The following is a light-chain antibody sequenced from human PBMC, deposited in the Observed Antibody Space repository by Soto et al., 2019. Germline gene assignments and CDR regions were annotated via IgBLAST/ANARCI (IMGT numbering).Light chain of an antibody. Sequence: DIQMTQSPSSLSASVGDRVTITCRASQSISSYLNWYQQKPGTAPKLLIYAASSLQSGVPSRFSGSGSGTDFTLAISSLQPEDFATYYCQQSDSIPITFGQGTRLEIK. CDR2: AAS. CDR3: QQSDSIPIT. CDR1: QSISSY. V-gene: IGKV1-39*01. J-gene: IGKJ5*01.